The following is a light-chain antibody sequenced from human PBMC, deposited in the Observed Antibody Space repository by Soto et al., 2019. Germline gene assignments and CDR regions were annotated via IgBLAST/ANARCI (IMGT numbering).Light chain of an antibody. V-gene: IGKV1-39*01. J-gene: IGKJ1*01. CDR3: QQSYSTPKT. CDR1: QSISSY. Sequence: DIQMTQSPYSLSASEGDRVTITCRASQSISSYLNWYQQKPGKAPKLLIYAASSLQSGVSSRFSGSGSGTDFTLIISSLQPEDFATYYCQQSYSTPKTFGQGTKVDIK. CDR2: AAS.